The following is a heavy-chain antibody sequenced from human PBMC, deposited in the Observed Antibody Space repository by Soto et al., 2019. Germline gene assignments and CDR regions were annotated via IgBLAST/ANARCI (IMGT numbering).Heavy chain of an antibody. J-gene: IGHJ6*02. CDR2: IVPIYGTR. V-gene: IGHV1-69*06. Sequence: QVQLVQSGAEVKKPGSSVKVSCKASGGTFSRYAFSWVRQAPGQGLEWMGGIVPIYGTRGFAQKFQARLTITAYKPTRTAYMELSSLRSEDTAVYYCARDLDYYGSGSHYYYGMGVWGQGTTVTVSS. CDR3: ARDLDYYGSGSHYYYGMGV. CDR1: GGTFSRYA. D-gene: IGHD3-10*01.